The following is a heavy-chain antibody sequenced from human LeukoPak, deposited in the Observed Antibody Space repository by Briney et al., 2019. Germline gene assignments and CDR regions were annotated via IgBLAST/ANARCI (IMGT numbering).Heavy chain of an antibody. CDR1: GFTFSSYE. Sequence: GGSLRLSCAASGFTFSSYEMNWVRQAPGKGLEWVSYISSSGSTIYYADSVKGRLTISRDNAKNSLYLQMNSLRAEDTAVYYCAREVVLRYFDRWGQGTLVTVSS. CDR2: ISSSGSTI. V-gene: IGHV3-48*03. D-gene: IGHD3-9*01. J-gene: IGHJ4*02. CDR3: AREVVLRYFDR.